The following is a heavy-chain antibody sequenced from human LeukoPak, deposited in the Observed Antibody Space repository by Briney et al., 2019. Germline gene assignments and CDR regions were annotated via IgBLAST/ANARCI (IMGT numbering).Heavy chain of an antibody. Sequence: GGSLRLSCAASGFTFSSYGMHWVRQAPGKGLDWVAFIRYDGSNKYYADSVKGRFTISRDNSKNTLYLQMNSLRAEDTAVYYCAKDSEDIVVVPAMGGDYFDYWGQGTLVTVSS. J-gene: IGHJ4*02. CDR2: IRYDGSNK. CDR1: GFTFSSYG. D-gene: IGHD2-2*01. V-gene: IGHV3-30*02. CDR3: AKDSEDIVVVPAMGGDYFDY.